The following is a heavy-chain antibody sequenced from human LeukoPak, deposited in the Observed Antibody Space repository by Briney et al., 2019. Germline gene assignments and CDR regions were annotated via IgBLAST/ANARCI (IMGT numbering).Heavy chain of an antibody. Sequence: GESLEISCKGSGYSFTSYWIGWVRQMPGKGLEWMGITYPGDSDTRYSPSLQGQVTISADKSISTAYLQWSSLKASDTAMYYCANYNSYGHIDYWGQGTLVTVSS. J-gene: IGHJ4*02. V-gene: IGHV5-51*01. D-gene: IGHD5-18*01. CDR2: TYPGDSDT. CDR1: GYSFTSYW. CDR3: ANYNSYGHIDY.